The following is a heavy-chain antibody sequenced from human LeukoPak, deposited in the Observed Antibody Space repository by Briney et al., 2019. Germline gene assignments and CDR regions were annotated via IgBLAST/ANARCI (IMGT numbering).Heavy chain of an antibody. CDR3: ARDLRWLQFSYFDY. J-gene: IGHJ4*02. Sequence: PGRSLRLSCAASGFTFSSYGMHWVRQAPGKGLEWVAVISYDGSNKYYADSVKGRFTISRDNSKNTLYLQMNSLRAEDTAVYYCARDLRWLQFSYFDYWGQGTLVTVSS. CDR1: GFTFSSYG. V-gene: IGHV3-30*03. D-gene: IGHD5-24*01. CDR2: ISYDGSNK.